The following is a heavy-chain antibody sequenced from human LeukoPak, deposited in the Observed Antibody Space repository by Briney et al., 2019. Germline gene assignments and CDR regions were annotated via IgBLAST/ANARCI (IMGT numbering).Heavy chain of an antibody. CDR1: GFTFSSYA. CDR3: AREALVRGVIIVENFDY. Sequence: PGGSLRLSCAASGFTFSSYAMRWVRQAPGKGLEWVAVISYDGSNKYYADSVKGRFTISRDNSKNTLYLQMNSLRAEDTAVYYCAREALVRGVIIVENFDYWGQGTLVTVSS. J-gene: IGHJ4*02. V-gene: IGHV3-30-3*01. D-gene: IGHD3-10*02. CDR2: ISYDGSNK.